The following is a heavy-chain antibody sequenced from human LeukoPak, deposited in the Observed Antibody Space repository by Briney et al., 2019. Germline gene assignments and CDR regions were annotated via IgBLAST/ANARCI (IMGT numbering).Heavy chain of an antibody. CDR2: ILYDGSNK. V-gene: IGHV3-30*18. CDR3: AKDQGIQYYYDSSGYYPFDY. J-gene: IGHJ4*02. Sequence: TGGSLRLSCAASGFTFSSYGMHWVRQAPGKGLEWVAVILYDGSNKYYVDSVKGRFTISRDNSQNTLYLQMNSLRAEDTAVYYCAKDQGIQYYYDSSGYYPFDYWGQGTLVTVSS. D-gene: IGHD3-22*01. CDR1: GFTFSSYG.